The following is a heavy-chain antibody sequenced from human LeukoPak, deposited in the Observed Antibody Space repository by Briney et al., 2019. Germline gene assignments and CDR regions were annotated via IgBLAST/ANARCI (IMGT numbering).Heavy chain of an antibody. D-gene: IGHD1-26*01. J-gene: IGHJ4*02. V-gene: IGHV3-74*01. CDR2: INGDGGTT. Sequence: GGSLRLSCAASGFTFSNYWMHWVRQAPGKGPVWVSRINGDGGTTTYADSVKGRFTISRDNAKSTLYLQMSSLRIEDTAVYYCAISRYSGTSLDYWGQGSLVTVPS. CDR1: GFTFSNYW. CDR3: AISRYSGTSLDY.